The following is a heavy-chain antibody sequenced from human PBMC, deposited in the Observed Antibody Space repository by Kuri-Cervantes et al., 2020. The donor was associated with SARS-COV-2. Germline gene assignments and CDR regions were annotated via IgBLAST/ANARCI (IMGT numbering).Heavy chain of an antibody. CDR2: IDPEDRET. CDR3: ATTSPQVVRDWFDP. V-gene: IGHV1-24*01. J-gene: IGHJ5*02. D-gene: IGHD3-22*01. Sequence: ASVKVSCKVSGYTLTELSMHWVRQAPGKGLEWMGGIDPEDRETIYAQNFQGRISMTEDTSRGTAYMELSSLRSEDTAVYYCATTSPQVVRDWFDPWGQGTLVTVSS. CDR1: GYTLTELS.